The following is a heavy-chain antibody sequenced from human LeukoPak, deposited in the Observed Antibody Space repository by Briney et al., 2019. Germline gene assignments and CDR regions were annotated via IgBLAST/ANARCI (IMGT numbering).Heavy chain of an antibody. J-gene: IGHJ4*02. CDR1: GGSISTGNYH. Sequence: PSETLSLTCTVSGGSISTGNYHWTWIRQPAGKGLEWIGRVYASGRTNYNPSLKSRVTISIDTSKNQFSLKLSSVTAADTAMCYCARGVGYWGQGTLVTVSS. V-gene: IGHV4-61*02. CDR3: ARGVGY. CDR2: VYASGRT. D-gene: IGHD2-15*01.